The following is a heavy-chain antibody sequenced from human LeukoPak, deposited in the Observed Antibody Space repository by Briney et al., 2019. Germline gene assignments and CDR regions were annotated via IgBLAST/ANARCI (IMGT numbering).Heavy chain of an antibody. Sequence: SESLSLTCAVYGGSFSGYYWSWIRQPPGKGLEWIGEINHSGSTNYNPSLKSRATISVDTSKNQFSLRLSSVTAADTAVYYCAGRYCSGGSCRNWFDPWGQGTLVTVSS. D-gene: IGHD2-15*01. CDR1: GGSFSGYY. V-gene: IGHV4-34*01. J-gene: IGHJ5*02. CDR2: INHSGST. CDR3: AGRYCSGGSCRNWFDP.